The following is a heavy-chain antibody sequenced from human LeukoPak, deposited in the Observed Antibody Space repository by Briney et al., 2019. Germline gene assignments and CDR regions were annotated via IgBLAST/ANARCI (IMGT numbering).Heavy chain of an antibody. Sequence: ASVKVSCKASGYTFTGYYMHWVRQAPGQGLEWMGWINPNSGGTNYAQKFQGRVTMTRDTSISTAYMELSRLRSDDTAVYYCSSPHYYDSSGSPRPNDYWGQGTLVTVSS. J-gene: IGHJ4*02. CDR2: INPNSGGT. D-gene: IGHD3-22*01. CDR3: SSPHYYDSSGSPRPNDY. V-gene: IGHV1-2*02. CDR1: GYTFTGYY.